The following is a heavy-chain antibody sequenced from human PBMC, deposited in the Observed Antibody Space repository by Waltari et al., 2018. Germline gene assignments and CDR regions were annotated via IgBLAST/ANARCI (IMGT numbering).Heavy chain of an antibody. V-gene: IGHV1-69*04. J-gene: IGHJ5*02. CDR3: ARDGGFNNWFDP. D-gene: IGHD2-15*01. Sequence: QVQLVQSGAEVKKPGSSVKVSCKASGGNFSNFAFNWVRQAPGQGLEWMGRIIPMVGRANYAQKFQGRVSISADKFTSTAHMELSSLRSEDTAVYYCARDGGFNNWFDPWGQGTPVTVSS. CDR2: IIPMVGRA. CDR1: GGNFSNFA.